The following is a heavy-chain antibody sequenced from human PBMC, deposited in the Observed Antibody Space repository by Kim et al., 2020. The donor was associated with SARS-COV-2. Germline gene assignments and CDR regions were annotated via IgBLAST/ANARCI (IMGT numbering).Heavy chain of an antibody. CDR2: INTNTGNP. Sequence: ASVKVSCKASGYTFTSYAMNWVRQAPGQGLEWMGWINTNTGNPTYAQGFTGRFVFSLDTSVSTAYLQISSLKAEDTAVYYCASLRYSYGFSPLDYWGQGTLVTVSS. V-gene: IGHV7-4-1*02. CDR1: GYTFTSYA. J-gene: IGHJ4*02. CDR3: ASLRYSYGFSPLDY. D-gene: IGHD5-18*01.